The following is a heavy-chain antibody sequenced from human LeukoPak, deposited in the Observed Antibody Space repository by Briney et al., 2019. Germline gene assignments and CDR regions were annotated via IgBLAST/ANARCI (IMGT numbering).Heavy chain of an antibody. Sequence: GTSLRLSCAASGFTFSSYGMHWVRQAPGKGLEWVAVIWYDGSNKYYADSVKGRFTISRDNSKNTLYLQMNSLRAEDTAVYYCARDYGDGYNLDYWGQGTLVTVSS. V-gene: IGHV3-33*01. CDR2: IWYDGSNK. CDR1: GFTFSSYG. J-gene: IGHJ4*02. D-gene: IGHD5-24*01. CDR3: ARDYGDGYNLDY.